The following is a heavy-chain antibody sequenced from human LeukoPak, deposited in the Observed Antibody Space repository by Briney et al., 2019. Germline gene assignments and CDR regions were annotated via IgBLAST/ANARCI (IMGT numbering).Heavy chain of an antibody. V-gene: IGHV1-46*01. CDR3: ARDWRYYYGSGSPRGDAFDI. Sequence: GASVKVSCKASGYTFTSYYMHWVRQAPGQGLEWMGIINPSGGSTSYAQKFQGRVTITADKSTSTAYMELSSLRSEDTAVYYCARDWRYYYGSGSPRGDAFDIWGQGTMVTVSS. J-gene: IGHJ3*02. CDR1: GYTFTSYY. CDR2: INPSGGST. D-gene: IGHD3-10*01.